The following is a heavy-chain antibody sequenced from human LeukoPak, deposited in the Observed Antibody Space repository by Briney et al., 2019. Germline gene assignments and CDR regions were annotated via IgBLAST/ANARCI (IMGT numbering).Heavy chain of an antibody. J-gene: IGHJ4*02. CDR2: ISASSSFI. D-gene: IGHD2-2*01. CDR3: ARGYCSRTSCEDFDY. Sequence: GGSLRLSCAASGFSFSSHTINWVRQAPGKGLEWVSSISASSSFIYYADSLKGRFTISRDNAKNSLYLQMNSLRAEDTAVFYCARGYCSRTSCEDFDYWGQGTLVTVSS. V-gene: IGHV3-21*01. CDR1: GFSFSSHT.